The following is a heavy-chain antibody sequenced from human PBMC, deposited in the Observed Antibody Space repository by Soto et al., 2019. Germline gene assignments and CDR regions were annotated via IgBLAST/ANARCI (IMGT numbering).Heavy chain of an antibody. Sequence: PSETLSLTCTVSGDSITSSSHYWGWIRQPPGKGLECIANIYYDGNTYYNPSLKSRVAISLDTSKNQFSLRLNSVTAADTAVYYCARQRVRERHYYGSGSYYGYAFDIWGQGTMVTVSS. D-gene: IGHD3-10*01. J-gene: IGHJ3*02. CDR1: GDSITSSSHY. CDR3: ARQRVRERHYYGSGSYYGYAFDI. V-gene: IGHV4-39*01. CDR2: IYYDGNT.